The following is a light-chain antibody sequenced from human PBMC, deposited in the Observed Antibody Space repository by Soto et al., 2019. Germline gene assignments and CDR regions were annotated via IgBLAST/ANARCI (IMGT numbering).Light chain of an antibody. Sequence: QSALTQPASVSGSPGQSITISCTGTISDIGAYNYVSWYQQHPGKAPKLMIFDVSNRPSGVSNRFSGSKSVNTASLTISGLQAEDEADYYCSSYTRSSTLVVFGSGTKLTVL. J-gene: IGLJ1*01. CDR1: ISDIGAYNY. V-gene: IGLV2-14*01. CDR2: DVS. CDR3: SSYTRSSTLVV.